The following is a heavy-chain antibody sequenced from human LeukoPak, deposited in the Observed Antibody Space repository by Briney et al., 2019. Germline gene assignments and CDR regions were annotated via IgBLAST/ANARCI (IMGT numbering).Heavy chain of an antibody. Sequence: GGALRLSCAASGFTLRTYGMHWVRQAPGKGLEWVAFIRNDESNKYYADSVKGRFTISRDNSKNTLYLQMNSLRAEDTAVYFCAKVIGGSSAWYARGFDYWGQGTLVTVSS. CDR1: GFTLRTYG. V-gene: IGHV3-30*02. D-gene: IGHD2-15*01. J-gene: IGHJ4*02. CDR3: AKVIGGSSAWYARGFDY. CDR2: IRNDESNK.